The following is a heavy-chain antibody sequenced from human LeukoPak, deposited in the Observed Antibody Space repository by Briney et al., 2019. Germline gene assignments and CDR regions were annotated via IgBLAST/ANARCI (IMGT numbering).Heavy chain of an antibody. D-gene: IGHD3/OR15-3a*01. CDR2: IYYTGNT. CDR1: GVPISSSNSY. V-gene: IGHV4-39*01. Sequence: PSETLSLTCTVSGVPISSSNSYWGWIRQPPGKGLEWIGSIYYTGNTYYNASLKSRVTISIDTSKNQISLRLTSVTATDTAIYYCARQTGSGLFILPGGQGTLVTVSS. J-gene: IGHJ4*02. CDR3: ARQTGSGLFILP.